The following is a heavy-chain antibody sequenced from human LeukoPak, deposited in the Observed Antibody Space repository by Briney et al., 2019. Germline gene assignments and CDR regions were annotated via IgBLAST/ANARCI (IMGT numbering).Heavy chain of an antibody. Sequence: PGGSLRLSCAASGFTFSSYSMNWVRQAPGKGLEWVSSISSSSSYIYYADSVKGRFTISRDNAKNSLYLQVNSLRAEDTAVYYCARDESYYYYYMDVWGKGTTVTVSS. V-gene: IGHV3-21*01. CDR2: ISSSSSYI. CDR3: ARDESYYYYYMDV. J-gene: IGHJ6*03. CDR1: GFTFSSYS.